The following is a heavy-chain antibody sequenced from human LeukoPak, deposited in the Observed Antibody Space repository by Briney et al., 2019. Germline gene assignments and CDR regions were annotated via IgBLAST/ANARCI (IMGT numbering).Heavy chain of an antibody. CDR1: GYTFTGYY. Sequence: ASVKVSCKASGYTFTGYYMHWVRQAPGRGPEWMGWISPNNGKTDSAQNFQGRVSMATDTSTDTAYMELRRLRSDDTAVYYCARVVRGDCHTGTCFSWFDPWGQGTLVIVSS. V-gene: IGHV1-2*02. CDR2: ISPNNGKT. D-gene: IGHD3-10*01. J-gene: IGHJ5*02. CDR3: ARVVRGDCHTGTCFSWFDP.